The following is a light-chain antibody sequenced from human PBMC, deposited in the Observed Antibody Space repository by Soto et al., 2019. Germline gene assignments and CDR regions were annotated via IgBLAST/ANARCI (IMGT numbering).Light chain of an antibody. J-gene: IGKJ5*01. CDR1: QRISTY. V-gene: IGKV1-39*01. CDR2: AAS. Sequence: DIQMTQSPSSVSASVRDRVTIGFLSSQRISTYLNWYRQKPGKAPDLLIYAASSLPTGVPPRFSGSGSGTDFTLTITGLQPEDFATYYCQQNYSIPITFGQGTRLEIK. CDR3: QQNYSIPIT.